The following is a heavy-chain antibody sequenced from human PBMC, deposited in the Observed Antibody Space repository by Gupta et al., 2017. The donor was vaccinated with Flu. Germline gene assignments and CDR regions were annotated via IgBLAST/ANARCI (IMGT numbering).Heavy chain of an antibody. J-gene: IGHJ4*02. D-gene: IGHD6-6*01. CDR1: GGSFSGYY. CDR2: INHSGST. Sequence: QVQLQQWGAGLLKPSETLSLTCAVYGGSFSGYYWSWIRQPPGKGLEWIGEINHSGSTNYNPSLKSRVTISVDTSKNQFSLKLSSVTAADTAVYYCARIRKDPNPGSSSFPGTAPLGSGLGAFDYWGQGTLVTVSS. V-gene: IGHV4-34*01. CDR3: ARIRKDPNPGSSSFPGTAPLGSGLGAFDY.